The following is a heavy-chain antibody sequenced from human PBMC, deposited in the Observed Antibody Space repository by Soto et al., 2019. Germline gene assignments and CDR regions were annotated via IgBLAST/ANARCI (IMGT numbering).Heavy chain of an antibody. CDR3: VRGVLS. D-gene: IGHD3-10*01. V-gene: IGHV4-31*03. Sequence: QVQLQESGPGLVKASQTLSLTCNVSGGSISSDGYYWTWIRQHPGKGLEWIGNIYPSGSTFYTPSLKSRVSISVDKSKNQFSLELSSVTAADTAVYFCVRGVLSWGQGPLVTVSS. CDR1: GGSISSDGYY. J-gene: IGHJ1*01. CDR2: IYPSGST.